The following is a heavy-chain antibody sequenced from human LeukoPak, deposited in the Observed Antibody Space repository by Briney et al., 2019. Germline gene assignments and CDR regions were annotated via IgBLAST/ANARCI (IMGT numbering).Heavy chain of an antibody. Sequence: GGSLRLSCAASGFSFRSYWMSWVRQAPGKGLEWVANIKQDGSEKYYVDSVKGRFTISRDNDKNSLYLQMNSLRAEDTAVYYCARGITMVRGHYYGMDVWGEGTTVTVSS. CDR2: IKQDGSEK. CDR1: GFSFRSYW. D-gene: IGHD3-10*01. V-gene: IGHV3-7*03. J-gene: IGHJ6*04. CDR3: ARGITMVRGHYYGMDV.